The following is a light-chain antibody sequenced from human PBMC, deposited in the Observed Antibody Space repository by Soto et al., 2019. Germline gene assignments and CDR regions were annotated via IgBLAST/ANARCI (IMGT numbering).Light chain of an antibody. CDR3: QQYDNWLPT. V-gene: IGKV3-15*01. Sequence: DKLMSQSPATLSVSPGERVTLSCRASQNIHNHMSWFLQKPGQTPRLLIYDSIIRAPDVPARFSGSGSGTDFTLTTNSLEPEDFAVYYCQQYDNWLPTFAQGTRLEI. CDR2: DSI. CDR1: QNIHNH. J-gene: IGKJ5*01.